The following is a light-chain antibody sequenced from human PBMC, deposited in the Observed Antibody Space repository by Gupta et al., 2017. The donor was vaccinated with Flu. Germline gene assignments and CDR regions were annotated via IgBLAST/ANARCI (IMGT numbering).Light chain of an antibody. J-gene: IGLJ3*02. V-gene: IGLV1-47*02. CDR3: AAWDDSMSVGV. CDR1: SSNIGSNY. CDR2: SNN. Sequence: QSVLTQPPSASGTPGQRVTIACSGSSSNIGSNYVYWYQQLQGTAPKLLIDSNNQRPSGVPDRFSGSKSGTSASLAISGLRSEDEAEDYCAAWDDSMSVGVFGGGTKLTVL.